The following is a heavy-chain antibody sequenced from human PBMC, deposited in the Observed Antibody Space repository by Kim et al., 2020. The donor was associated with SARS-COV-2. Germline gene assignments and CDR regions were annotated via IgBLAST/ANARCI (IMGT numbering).Heavy chain of an antibody. CDR3: ARVLSRFLEWLLPDFDY. CDR2: ISYDGSNK. J-gene: IGHJ4*02. V-gene: IGHV3-30-3*01. D-gene: IGHD3-3*01. Sequence: GGSLRLSCAASGFTFSSYAMHWVRQAPGKGLEWVAVISYDGSNKYYADSVKGRFTISRDNSKNTLYLQMNSLRAEDTAVYYCARVLSRFLEWLLPDFDYWGQGTLVTVSS. CDR1: GFTFSSYA.